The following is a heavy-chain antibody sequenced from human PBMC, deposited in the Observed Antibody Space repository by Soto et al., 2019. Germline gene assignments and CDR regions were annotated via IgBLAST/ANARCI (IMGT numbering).Heavy chain of an antibody. V-gene: IGHV3-74*01. J-gene: IGHJ6*02. CDR3: ARHRDAHMDV. CDR2: INSDGSST. CDR1: RFTFSNYW. Sequence: PGGSLRLSCAASRFTFSNYWMHWVRQAPGKGLVWVSRINSDGSSTNYADSVKDRFTISRDSAKNTLYLQMNSLRAEDTAVYYCARHRDAHMDVWGQGTTVTASS.